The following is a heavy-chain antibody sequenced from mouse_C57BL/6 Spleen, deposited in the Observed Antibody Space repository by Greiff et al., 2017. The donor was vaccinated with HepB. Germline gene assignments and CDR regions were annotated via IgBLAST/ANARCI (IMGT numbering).Heavy chain of an antibody. V-gene: IGHV1-52*01. D-gene: IGHD1-1*01. J-gene: IGHJ3*01. CDR3: ARLKETVAFAC. Sequence: VQLQQPGAELVRPGSSVKLSCKASGYTFTSYWMPWVKQRPIQGLEWIGNINPSDSETHYNQKFKDKATLTGDKSSSTAYMQISSLTSEDSAVYYCARLKETVAFACWGPVPLVTVA. CDR2: INPSDSET. CDR1: GYTFTSYW.